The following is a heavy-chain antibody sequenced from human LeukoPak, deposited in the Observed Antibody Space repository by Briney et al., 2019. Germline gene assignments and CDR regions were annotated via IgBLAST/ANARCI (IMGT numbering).Heavy chain of an antibody. CDR3: ARDCSSTSCYGGGYDY. Sequence: GASVKVSCMASGGTFSSYAISWVRQAPGQGLEWMGGIIPIFGTANYAQKFQGRVTITADESTSTAYMELSSLRSEDTAVYYCARDCSSTSCYGGGYDYWGQGTLVTVSS. CDR2: IIPIFGTA. CDR1: GGTFSSYA. V-gene: IGHV1-69*13. D-gene: IGHD2-2*01. J-gene: IGHJ4*02.